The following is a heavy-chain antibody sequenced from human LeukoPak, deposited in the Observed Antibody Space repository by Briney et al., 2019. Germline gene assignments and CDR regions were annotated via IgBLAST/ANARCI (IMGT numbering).Heavy chain of an antibody. CDR2: ISSSSSYI. D-gene: IGHD3-10*01. CDR3: ARVPREYYGSGSYYLPAH. V-gene: IGHV3-21*01. J-gene: IGHJ4*02. Sequence: PGGSLRLSCAASGFTFSSYSMNWVRQAPGKGLEWVSSISSSSSYIYYADSVKGRFTISRDNAKSSLYLQMNSLRAEDTAVYYCARVPREYYGSGSYYLPAHWGQGTLVTVSS. CDR1: GFTFSSYS.